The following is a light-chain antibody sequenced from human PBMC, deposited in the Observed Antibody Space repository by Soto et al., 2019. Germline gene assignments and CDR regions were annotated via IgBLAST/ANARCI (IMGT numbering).Light chain of an antibody. V-gene: IGKV3-20*01. CDR1: QSVSSSY. J-gene: IGKJ2*01. CDR2: GAS. Sequence: EIVLTQSPGTLSLSPGDRVTLSCRASQSVSSSYLAWYQQKPGQAPRLLIYGASSRATGIPDRFSGSGSGTDFTLTISRLEPEDFAVYYCQQYDSSPYTFGQGTKLEIK. CDR3: QQYDSSPYT.